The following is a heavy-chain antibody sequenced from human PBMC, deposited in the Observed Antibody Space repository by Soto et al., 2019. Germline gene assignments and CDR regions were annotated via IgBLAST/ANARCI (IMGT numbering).Heavy chain of an antibody. CDR3: ARDTYYYDSSGYSYYFDY. V-gene: IGHV4-34*01. Sequence: TSETLSLTCAVYGGSFSGYYWSWIRQPPGKGLEWIGEINHSGSTNYNPSLKSRVTISVDTSKNQFSLKLSSVTAADTAVYYCARDTYYYDSSGYSYYFDYWGQGTLVTVSS. CDR2: INHSGST. J-gene: IGHJ4*02. D-gene: IGHD3-22*01. CDR1: GGSFSGYY.